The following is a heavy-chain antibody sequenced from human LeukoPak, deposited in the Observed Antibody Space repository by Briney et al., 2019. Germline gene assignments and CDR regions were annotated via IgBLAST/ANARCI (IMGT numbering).Heavy chain of an antibody. D-gene: IGHD2-21*02. V-gene: IGHV4-59*01. J-gene: IGHJ5*02. Sequence: SETLSLTCTVSGDSIRNYYWSWIRQPPGNGLEWIGYIYNSGRTNYNPSLKSRVTISVDTSKNQFSLKLSSVTAADTAVYCCARVTATYDWFDPWGQGALVTVSS. CDR2: IYNSGRT. CDR1: GDSIRNYY. CDR3: ARVTATYDWFDP.